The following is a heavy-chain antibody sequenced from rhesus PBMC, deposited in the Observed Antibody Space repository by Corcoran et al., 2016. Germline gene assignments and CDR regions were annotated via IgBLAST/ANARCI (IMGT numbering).Heavy chain of an antibody. CDR1: GYTFTNYY. D-gene: IGHD6-31*01. CDR3: GRLRAARLWYFDY. Sequence: QVQLVQSGAEVKKPGSSVKVSCRASGYTFTNYYMHWVRQAPRQGLEWMGWINTNNGNTKYAQKFQGVVTITRDTSTSTSYMELSSLRSEDTAVYYCGRLRAARLWYFDYWGQGVLVTVSS. CDR2: INTNNGNT. J-gene: IGHJ4*01. V-gene: IGHV1S2*01.